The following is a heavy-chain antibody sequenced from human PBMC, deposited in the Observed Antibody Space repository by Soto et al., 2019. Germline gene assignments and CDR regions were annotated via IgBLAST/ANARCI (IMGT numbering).Heavy chain of an antibody. CDR1: GFTFSSYA. CDR2: ISGSGGST. Sequence: GGSLRLSCAASGFTFSSYAMSWVRQAPGKGLEWVSAISGSGGSTYYADSVKGRFTISRDNSKNTLYLQMNSLRAEDTAVYYCAKDIVVVTAIWPKMFDYWGQGTLVTVSS. D-gene: IGHD2-21*02. J-gene: IGHJ4*02. V-gene: IGHV3-23*01. CDR3: AKDIVVVTAIWPKMFDY.